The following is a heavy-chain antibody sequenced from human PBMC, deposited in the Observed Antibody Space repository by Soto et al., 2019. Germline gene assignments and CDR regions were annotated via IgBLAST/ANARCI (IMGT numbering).Heavy chain of an antibody. D-gene: IGHD2-15*01. V-gene: IGHV1-18*01. CDR2: ISAYNGNT. CDR1: GYTFTSYG. CDR3: ARGPFLGYCSGGSCYRFDY. Sequence: ASVKVSCKASGYTFTSYGISWVRQAPGQGLDWMGWISAYNGNTNYAQKLQGRVTMTTDTSTSTAYMELRSLRSDDTAVYYCARGPFLGYCSGGSCYRFDYWGQGTLVTVSS. J-gene: IGHJ4*02.